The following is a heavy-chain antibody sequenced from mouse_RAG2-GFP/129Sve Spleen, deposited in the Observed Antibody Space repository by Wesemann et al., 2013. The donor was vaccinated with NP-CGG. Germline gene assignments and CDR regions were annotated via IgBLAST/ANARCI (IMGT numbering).Heavy chain of an antibody. V-gene: IGHV1-63*02. J-gene: IGHJ1*01. CDR1: GYTFTNYW. CDR3: ASFITTWYFDV. CDR2: IYPGGGYT. D-gene: IGHD1-2*01. Sequence: QVQLQQSGAELVRPGTSVKISCKASGYTFTNYWLGWVKQRPGHGLEWIGDIYPGGGYTNYNEKFKGKATLTADTSSSTAYMQLSSLTSEDSAVYFCASFITTWYFDVWGAGTTVTVSS.